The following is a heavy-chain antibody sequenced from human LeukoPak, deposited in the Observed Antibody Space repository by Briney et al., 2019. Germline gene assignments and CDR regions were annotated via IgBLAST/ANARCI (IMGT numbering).Heavy chain of an antibody. J-gene: IGHJ4*02. Sequence: GRSLRLSCAASGLTFSSHGMLWVRQAPGKGLEWVALIWYDGSNKYYADSVKGRFTISRDNSKNMLYLQMNSLRAEDTAVYYCARLKGSYFGCWGQGTLVTVSS. CDR3: ARLKGSYFGC. CDR2: IWYDGSNK. V-gene: IGHV3-33*01. D-gene: IGHD2-15*01. CDR1: GLTFSSHG.